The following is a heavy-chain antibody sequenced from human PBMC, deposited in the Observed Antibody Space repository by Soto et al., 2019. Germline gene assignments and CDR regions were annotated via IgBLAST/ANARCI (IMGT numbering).Heavy chain of an antibody. Sequence: PGGFLRLSCAASGFPFSSTDMSWVRQAPGKGLEWVSTILVTGTTVFYADSVKGRFTVSRDNSNDTLYVQMNNLRADDTAVYYCVKNSGWFNTWGQGALVTVSS. J-gene: IGHJ5*02. CDR2: ILVTGTTV. V-gene: IGHV3-23*01. D-gene: IGHD3-10*01. CDR1: GFPFSSTD. CDR3: VKNSGWFNT.